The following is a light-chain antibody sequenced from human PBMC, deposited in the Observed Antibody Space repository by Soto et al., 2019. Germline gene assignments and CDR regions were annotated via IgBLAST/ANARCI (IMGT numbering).Light chain of an antibody. Sequence: QSVLTQPPSVSGAPGQRVTISCTGSSSNIGARYDVHWYQHLPGTAPKVLIYGSTNRPSGVPDRFSGSKSGTSASLAITGLQAEDEADYYCQSYDRTLSGYVFGTGTKVTV. J-gene: IGLJ1*01. V-gene: IGLV1-40*01. CDR1: SSNIGARYD. CDR2: GST. CDR3: QSYDRTLSGYV.